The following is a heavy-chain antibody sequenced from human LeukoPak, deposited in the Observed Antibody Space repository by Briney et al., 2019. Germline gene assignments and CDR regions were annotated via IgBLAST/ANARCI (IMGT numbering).Heavy chain of an antibody. CDR1: GFTFSSCW. CDR2: IHYDGRA. V-gene: IGHV4-30-4*08. J-gene: IGHJ3*01. Sequence: LRLSCAASGFTFSSCWMSWVRQSPGEGLEWIGYIHYDGRAHYNPSLKSRVSMSLDMSKNQFSLSLSSVTAADTAIYYCAREVITPGDSDGFDLWGQGTMVSVSS. D-gene: IGHD2-2*01. CDR3: AREVITPGDSDGFDL.